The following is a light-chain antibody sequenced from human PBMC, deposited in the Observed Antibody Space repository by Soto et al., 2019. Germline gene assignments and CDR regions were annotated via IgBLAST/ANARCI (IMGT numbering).Light chain of an antibody. Sequence: EFVLTQSPATLSLSPGEGASLSCWASQSVGTYMAWYQHKPGQPPRLLIYDASKRATGIPARFSGSGSGTNFTFTISSLEHADFALYVCQLRSSWPPYTFAQGTKVEMK. J-gene: IGKJ2*01. CDR1: QSVGTY. CDR3: QLRSSWPPYT. CDR2: DAS. V-gene: IGKV3-11*01.